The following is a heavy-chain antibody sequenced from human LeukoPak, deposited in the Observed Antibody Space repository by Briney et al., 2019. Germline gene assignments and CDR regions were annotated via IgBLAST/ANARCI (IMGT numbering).Heavy chain of an antibody. D-gene: IGHD2-2*01. CDR3: ARLVKRQPRKGMDV. J-gene: IGHJ6*04. Sequence: SETLSLTCTVSGGSISSYYWSWIRQPPGKGLEWIGYIYYSGSTNYNPSLKSRVTISVDTSKNQFSLKVSSVTAADTAVYYCARLVKRQPRKGMDVWGKGTTVTVSS. V-gene: IGHV4-59*12. CDR1: GGSISSYY. CDR2: IYYSGST.